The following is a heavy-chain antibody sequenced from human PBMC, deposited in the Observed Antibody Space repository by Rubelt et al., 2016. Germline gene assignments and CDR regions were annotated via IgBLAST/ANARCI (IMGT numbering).Heavy chain of an antibody. Sequence: HVQLQQWGAGLLKPSETLSLTCAVYGGSFSGYSWSWLRQPPGKGLEWLEEINHSGRTNYNPSLKSRVTISFDTSKNQFSLKLSSVNAADTAVYYCAREHRSEWNDAFDIWGQGTMVIVSS. J-gene: IGHJ3*02. V-gene: IGHV4-34*01. CDR1: GGSFSGYS. CDR3: AREHRSEWNDAFDI. D-gene: IGHD3-3*01. CDR2: INHSGRT.